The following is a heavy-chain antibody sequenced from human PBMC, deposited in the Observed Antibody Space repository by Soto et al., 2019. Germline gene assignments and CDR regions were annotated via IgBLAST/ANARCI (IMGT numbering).Heavy chain of an antibody. Sequence: EVQLLESGGGLVQPGGSLRLSCAASGFTFFSYAMTWVRQAPGRGLEWVSGISGSGGSTDYADSVKGRFTISRDNSKNTLYLQMNSLRAEDTAVYFCATPIGKEHCSSGRCYSGGDYWGQGTLVTVSS. CDR3: ATPIGKEHCSSGRCYSGGDY. D-gene: IGHD2-15*01. CDR1: GFTFFSYA. J-gene: IGHJ4*02. CDR2: ISGSGGST. V-gene: IGHV3-23*01.